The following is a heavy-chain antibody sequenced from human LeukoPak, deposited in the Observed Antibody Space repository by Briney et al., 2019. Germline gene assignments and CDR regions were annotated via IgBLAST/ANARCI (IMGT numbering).Heavy chain of an antibody. J-gene: IGHJ4*02. V-gene: IGHV1-2*02. D-gene: IGHD1-20*01. CDR3: AREGQSNWNDINY. Sequence: ASVKVSCKASGYTFTGYYMHWVRQAPGQGLEWMGWINPNSGGTNYAQKFQGRVTMTRDTSISTAYMELSRLRSHDTAVYYCAREGQSNWNDINYWGQGTLVTVSS. CDR1: GYTFTGYY. CDR2: INPNSGGT.